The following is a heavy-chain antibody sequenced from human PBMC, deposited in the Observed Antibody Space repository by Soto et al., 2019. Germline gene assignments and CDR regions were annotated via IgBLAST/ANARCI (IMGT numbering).Heavy chain of an antibody. V-gene: IGHV4-59*01. CDR2: IYYSGST. J-gene: IGHJ4*02. Sequence: PLETLSLTCTVSGGSISSYYWSWIRQPPGKGLEWIGYIYYSGSTNYNPSLKSRVTISVDTSKNQFSLKLSSVTAADTAVYYCARVRYYDSSGYYYVWAFDYWGQGTLVTVSS. CDR3: ARVRYYDSSGYYYVWAFDY. CDR1: GGSISSYY. D-gene: IGHD3-22*01.